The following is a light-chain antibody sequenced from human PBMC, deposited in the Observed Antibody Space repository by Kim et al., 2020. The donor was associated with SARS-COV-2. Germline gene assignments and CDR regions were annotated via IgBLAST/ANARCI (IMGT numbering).Light chain of an antibody. CDR3: QKCNSAPWT. CDR1: QNISNY. CDR2: AAS. V-gene: IGKV1-27*01. Sequence: AAVGDRVTITCRTSQNISNYLAGYQEKPGKVPKVLIYAASALQSGVPSRFSGSGSGTDFTLTISSLQPEDVATYYCQKCNSAPWTFGQGTKVDIK. J-gene: IGKJ1*01.